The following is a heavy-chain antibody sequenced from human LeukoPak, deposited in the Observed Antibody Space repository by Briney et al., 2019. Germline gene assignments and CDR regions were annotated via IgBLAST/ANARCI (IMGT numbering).Heavy chain of an antibody. D-gene: IGHD4-23*01. V-gene: IGHV1-2*02. CDR2: INTHSGAT. CDR1: GYTFTDYY. J-gene: IGHJ4*02. CDR3: ARADRQDYGGNYGY. Sequence: GASVKVSCKPSGYTFTDYYIHWVRQAPGQGLEWMGWINTHSGATNFAQKFQGRVLMTRDTSISTAYMELTRLTSDDTAVYYCARADRQDYGGNYGYWGQGTLVTVSS.